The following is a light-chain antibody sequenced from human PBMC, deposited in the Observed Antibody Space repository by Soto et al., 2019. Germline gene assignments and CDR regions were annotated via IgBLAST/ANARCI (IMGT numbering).Light chain of an antibody. CDR1: SSDVGSYNL. CDR3: CSYAGSRVV. Sequence: QSVLTQPASVSGSPGQSITISCTGTSSDVGSYNLVSWYQQHPGKAPKLMIYEGSKRPSGVSNRFSGSKSGNTASLTISGLQAEDEAGYYCCSYAGSRVVFGGGTKVTVL. V-gene: IGLV2-23*01. J-gene: IGLJ2*01. CDR2: EGS.